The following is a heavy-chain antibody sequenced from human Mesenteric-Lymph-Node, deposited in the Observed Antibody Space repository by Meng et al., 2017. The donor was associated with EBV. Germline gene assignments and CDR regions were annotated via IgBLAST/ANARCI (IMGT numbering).Heavy chain of an antibody. Sequence: GELQGSGPGLVKPSGTLSLTCAVSGGSISSSNWWSWVRQPPGKGLEWIGEIYHTGNTNYNPSLKSQVTISVDKSKNQFSLNLTSVTAADTAVYYCARTSVAVLYVGLDYWGQGTLVTVSS. CDR1: GGSISSSNW. CDR2: IYHTGNT. CDR3: ARTSVAVLYVGLDY. V-gene: IGHV4-4*02. J-gene: IGHJ4*02. D-gene: IGHD2-8*02.